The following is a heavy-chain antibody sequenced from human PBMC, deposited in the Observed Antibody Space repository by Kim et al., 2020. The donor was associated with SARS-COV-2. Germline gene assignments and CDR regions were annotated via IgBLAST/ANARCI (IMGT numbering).Heavy chain of an antibody. V-gene: IGHV3-11*01. CDR1: GFTFSDYY. CDR3: AGPPYHYGDYQLGAFDI. CDR2: ISSSGSTI. J-gene: IGHJ3*02. D-gene: IGHD4-17*01. Sequence: GGSLRLSCAASGFTFSDYYMSWIRQAPGKGLEWVSYISSSGSTIYYADSVKGRFTISRDNAKNSLYLQMNSLRAEDTAVYYCAGPPYHYGDYQLGAFDIWGQGTMVTVSS.